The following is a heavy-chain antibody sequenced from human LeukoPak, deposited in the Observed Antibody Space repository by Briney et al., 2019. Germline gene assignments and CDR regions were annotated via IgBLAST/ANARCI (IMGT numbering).Heavy chain of an antibody. Sequence: SETLSLTCTVSGGFISSHYWSWIRQPPGKGLEWIGYIYYSGSTNYNPSLKSRVTISVDTSKNQFSLKLSSVTAADTAVYYCAREIPYYYYMDVWGKGTTVTVSS. J-gene: IGHJ6*03. CDR2: IYYSGST. CDR3: AREIPYYYYMDV. CDR1: GGFISSHY. V-gene: IGHV4-59*11.